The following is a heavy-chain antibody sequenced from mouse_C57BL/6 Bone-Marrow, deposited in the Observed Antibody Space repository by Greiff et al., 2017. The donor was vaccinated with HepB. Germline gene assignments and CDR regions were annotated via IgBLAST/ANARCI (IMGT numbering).Heavy chain of an antibody. CDR1: GFTFSDYG. Sequence: EVQLQQSGGGLVKPGGSLKLSCAASGFTFSDYGMHWVRQAPEKGLEWVAYISSGSSTIYYADTVKGRFTISRDNAKNTLFLQMTSLRSEDTAMYYCASNLFAYWGQGTLVTVSA. V-gene: IGHV5-17*01. CDR3: ASNLFAY. J-gene: IGHJ3*01. CDR2: ISSGSSTI. D-gene: IGHD4-1*01.